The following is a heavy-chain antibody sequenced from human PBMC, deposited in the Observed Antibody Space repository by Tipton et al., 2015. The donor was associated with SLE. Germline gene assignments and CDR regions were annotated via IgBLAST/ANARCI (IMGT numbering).Heavy chain of an antibody. CDR3: IAAAGLLFDY. Sequence: TLSLTCTVSGVSMKSDHYYWSWIRQPPGKGLEWIGYIYYSGGAYYNSSLESRLTISLDTSKSQFSLQLSSVTAADTAVYYCIAAAGLLFDYWGQGTLVTVSS. D-gene: IGHD6-13*01. V-gene: IGHV4-30-4*03. CDR2: IYYSGGA. CDR1: GVSMKSDHYY. J-gene: IGHJ4*02.